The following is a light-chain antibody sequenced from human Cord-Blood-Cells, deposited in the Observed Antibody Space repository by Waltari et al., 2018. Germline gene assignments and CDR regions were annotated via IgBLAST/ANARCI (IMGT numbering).Light chain of an antibody. Sequence: EIVLTQSPGTLSLSQGERATLSCRASQSVSSSYLAWYQQKPGQAPRLLIHGASSRATGIPDRFSGSGSGTDFTLTISRLEPEDFAVYYCQQYGSSPPRTFGQGTKVEIK. CDR3: QQYGSSPPRT. CDR2: GAS. CDR1: QSVSSSY. V-gene: IGKV3-20*01. J-gene: IGKJ1*01.